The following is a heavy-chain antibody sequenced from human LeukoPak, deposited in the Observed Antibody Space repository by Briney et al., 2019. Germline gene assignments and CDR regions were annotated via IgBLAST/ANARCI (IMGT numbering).Heavy chain of an antibody. CDR2: IGNIGDT. V-gene: IGHV3-13*01. CDR3: ARATVIGTVPVPGFLDV. J-gene: IGHJ6*04. CDR1: GFTFSSYD. Sequence: GGSLRLSCAASGFTFSSYDMHWVRQVAGKGLEWVSSIGNIGDTLYPGSVKGRFTISRENAKNSLYLQMNSLRAGDTAVYYCARATVIGTVPVPGFLDVWGKGTTVTVSS. D-gene: IGHD6-19*01.